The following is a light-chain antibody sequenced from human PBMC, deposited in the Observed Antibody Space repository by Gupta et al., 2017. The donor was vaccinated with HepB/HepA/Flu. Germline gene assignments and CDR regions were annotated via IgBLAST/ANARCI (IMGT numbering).Light chain of an antibody. J-gene: IGLJ2*01. Sequence: QPVMTQSSSASASLGSSVTLTCTLSSGHSTYIIAWHQQQPWKSPRYLMKLEGSGTYNKGSGVPDRFSGSSSGADRYLTISNLQSEDEADYYCETWDSKVFGGGTKLTVL. V-gene: IGLV4-60*03. CDR3: ETWDSKV. CDR1: SGHSTYI. CDR2: LEGSGTY.